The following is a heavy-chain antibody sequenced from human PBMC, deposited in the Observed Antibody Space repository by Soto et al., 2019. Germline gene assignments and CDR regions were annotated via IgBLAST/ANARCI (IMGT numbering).Heavy chain of an antibody. D-gene: IGHD4-17*01. CDR2: ISYDGSNK. Sequence: QVQLVESGGGVVQPGRSLRLSCAASGFTFSSYAMHWVRQAPGKGLEWVAVISYDGSNKYYADSVKGRFTISRDNSKNTLDLQMNSLRAEDTAVYYCARDRLADYDYYYYGMDVWGQGTTVTVSS. CDR3: ARDRLADYDYYYYGMDV. CDR1: GFTFSSYA. J-gene: IGHJ6*02. V-gene: IGHV3-30-3*01.